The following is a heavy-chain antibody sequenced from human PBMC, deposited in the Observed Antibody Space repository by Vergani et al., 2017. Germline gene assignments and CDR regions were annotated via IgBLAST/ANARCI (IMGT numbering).Heavy chain of an antibody. CDR1: GYSFTSYW. CDR2: IYPGDSDT. Sequence: EVQLVQSGAEVKKPGESLKISCKGSGYSFTSYWIGWVRQMPGKGLEWMGIIYPGDSDTRYSPSFQGQVTISADKSISTAYLQWSSLKASDTAMYYCARQGGYCSSTSCYESYYYCMDVWGQGTTVTVSS. J-gene: IGHJ6*02. D-gene: IGHD2-2*01. V-gene: IGHV5-51*01. CDR3: ARQGGYCSSTSCYESYYYCMDV.